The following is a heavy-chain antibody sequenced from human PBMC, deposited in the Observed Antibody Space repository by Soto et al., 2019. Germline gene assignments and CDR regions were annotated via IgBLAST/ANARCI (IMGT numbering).Heavy chain of an antibody. CDR2: ISNDGTNT. V-gene: IGHV3-30*03. Sequence: QVQLVESGGGVVQPGRSLRLSCAASGFTFSGYGMHWVRQAPGKGLEWVAVISNDGTNTYYVDSVKGRFTISRDNSKNTLDLQMNSLRAEDTAVYYCARGAEYQLLSRDYFYGMDVWGQGTTVTVSS. CDR1: GFTFSGYG. D-gene: IGHD2-2*01. J-gene: IGHJ6*02. CDR3: ARGAEYQLLSRDYFYGMDV.